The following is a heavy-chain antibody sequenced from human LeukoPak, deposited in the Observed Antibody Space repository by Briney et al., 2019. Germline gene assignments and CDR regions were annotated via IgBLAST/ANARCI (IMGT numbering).Heavy chain of an antibody. Sequence: ASVKVSCKASGYTFTGYYMHWVRQAPGQGLEWMGWINPNSGGTNYAQKFQGRVTMTRDTSISTAYMELSRLRSDDTAVYYCARDLRGHYYGSGSSALYGSDHGFDIWGQGTMVTVSS. J-gene: IGHJ3*02. CDR3: ARDLRGHYYGSGSSALYGSDHGFDI. CDR2: INPNSGGT. D-gene: IGHD3-10*01. CDR1: GYTFTGYY. V-gene: IGHV1-2*02.